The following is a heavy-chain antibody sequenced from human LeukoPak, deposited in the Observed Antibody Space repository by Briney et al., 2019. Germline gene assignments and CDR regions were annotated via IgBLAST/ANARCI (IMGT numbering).Heavy chain of an antibody. Sequence: KPSETLSLTCAVYGGPFSSYYWTWIRQSPGKGLEWIGEINHNKTTNYNPSLTSRVTISVDTSKNQFSLKLSSVTAADTAVYYCARRKSGGNFLDYWGQGTLVTVSS. CDR1: GGPFSSYY. J-gene: IGHJ4*02. CDR2: INHNKTT. D-gene: IGHD1-7*01. V-gene: IGHV4-34*01. CDR3: ARRKSGGNFLDY.